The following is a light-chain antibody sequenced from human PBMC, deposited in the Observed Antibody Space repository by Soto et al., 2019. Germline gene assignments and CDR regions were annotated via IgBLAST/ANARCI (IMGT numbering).Light chain of an antibody. V-gene: IGKV3-20*01. CDR1: QSISSN. CDR2: RTS. CDR3: QQYGRSGT. Sequence: EIVMTQSPATLSLSPGQRATLSCRASQSISSNLAWYQQKPGQAPRLLMFRTSSRATGFPARFSGSGSGTDFTLTISRLEPEDFAVYYRQQYGRSGTFGQGTKVDIK. J-gene: IGKJ1*01.